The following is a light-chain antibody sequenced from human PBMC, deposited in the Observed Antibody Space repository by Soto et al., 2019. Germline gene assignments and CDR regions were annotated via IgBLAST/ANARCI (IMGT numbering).Light chain of an antibody. CDR1: SNDVGNYNY. CDR3: CSYAGSYLWL. Sequence: QSALTQPRSASGSPGQSVAISCTGTSNDVGNYNYVSWYQQYPDKPPKLLIYDVNKRPSGVPGRFSGSKSGDTASLTVSGLQDEDEAFYYCCSYAGSYLWLFGGGTKVTVL. J-gene: IGLJ3*02. CDR2: DVN. V-gene: IGLV2-11*01.